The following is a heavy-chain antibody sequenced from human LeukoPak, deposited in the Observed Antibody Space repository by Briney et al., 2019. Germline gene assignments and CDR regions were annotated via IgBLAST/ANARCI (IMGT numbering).Heavy chain of an antibody. J-gene: IGHJ6*03. V-gene: IGHV1-46*01. CDR1: GYTFTGYY. CDR2: INPSGGST. CDR3: ARDRSPSRYYYYYYYMDV. Sequence: GASVKVSCKASGYTFTGYYMHWVRQAPGQGLEWMGIINPSGGSTSYAQKFQGRVTMTRDTSTSTVYMELSSLRSEDTAVYYCARDRSPSRYYYYYYYMDVWGKGTTVTVSS.